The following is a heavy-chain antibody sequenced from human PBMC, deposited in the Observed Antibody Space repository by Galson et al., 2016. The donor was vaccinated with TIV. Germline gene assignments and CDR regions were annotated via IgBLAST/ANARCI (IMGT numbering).Heavy chain of an antibody. J-gene: IGHJ4*02. D-gene: IGHD2-21*02. CDR2: INWNGGST. CDR1: GFTFDAYD. Sequence: SLRLSCAASGFTFDAYDTNWVRQAPGKGLEWVSGINWNGGSTGYADSVKGRFTISRDNAKNSLYLQMNSLRAEDTALYHCARLRSCGGDCYYFDYWGQGTLVTVSS. CDR3: ARLRSCGGDCYYFDY. V-gene: IGHV3-20*01.